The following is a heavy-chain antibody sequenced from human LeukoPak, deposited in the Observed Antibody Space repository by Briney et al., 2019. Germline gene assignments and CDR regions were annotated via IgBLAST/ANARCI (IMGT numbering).Heavy chain of an antibody. Sequence: GASVKVSCKASGYTFTGYYMHWVRQAPGQGLEWMGWINPNSGGTNYAQKFQGRVTMTRDTSISTAYMELSSLRSEDTAVYYCARGEALGYCSGGSCYGGYNWFDPWGQGTLVTVSS. J-gene: IGHJ5*02. D-gene: IGHD2-15*01. CDR2: INPNSGGT. CDR1: GYTFTGYY. CDR3: ARGEALGYCSGGSCYGGYNWFDP. V-gene: IGHV1-2*02.